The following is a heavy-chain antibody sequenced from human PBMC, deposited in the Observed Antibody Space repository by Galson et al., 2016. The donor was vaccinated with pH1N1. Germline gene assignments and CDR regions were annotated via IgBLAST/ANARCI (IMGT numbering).Heavy chain of an antibody. J-gene: IGHJ3*01. CDR2: ISGSGGYT. D-gene: IGHD3-10*02. Sequence: SLRLSCAASGFTFSSYAMSWVRQAPGKGLEWVSAISGSGGYTYFADSVQGRFTISRDNSKNTLYLQMNTLRAEDTAVYYCARDNLRGSGSPDDSDVWGQGTMVTVSS. CDR3: ARDNLRGSGSPDDSDV. V-gene: IGHV3-23*01. CDR1: GFTFSSYA.